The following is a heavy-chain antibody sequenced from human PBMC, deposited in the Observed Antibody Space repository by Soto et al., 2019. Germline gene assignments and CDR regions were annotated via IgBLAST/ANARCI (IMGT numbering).Heavy chain of an antibody. Sequence: SETLSLTCAVYGGSFSGYYWSWIRQPPGKGLEWIGEINHSGSTNYNPSLKSRVTISVDTSKNQFSLKLSSVTAADTAVYYCARGREWLRLGGYFDYWGQGTLVTVSS. CDR1: GGSFSGYY. V-gene: IGHV4-34*01. J-gene: IGHJ4*02. D-gene: IGHD5-12*01. CDR2: INHSGST. CDR3: ARGREWLRLGGYFDY.